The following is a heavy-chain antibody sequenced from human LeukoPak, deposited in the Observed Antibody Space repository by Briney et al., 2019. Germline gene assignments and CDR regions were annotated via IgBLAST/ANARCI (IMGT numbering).Heavy chain of an antibody. J-gene: IGHJ4*02. CDR2: ISGSGGST. CDR3: AKGGFRISDDY. CDR1: GFTFSSYA. V-gene: IGHV3-23*01. D-gene: IGHD2/OR15-2a*01. Sequence: GGSLRLSCAASGFTFSSYAMSWVRQAPGKGLEWVSAISGSGGSTYYADSVKGRFTISRDNSKNALYLQMNSQRAEDTAVYYCAKGGFRISDDYWGQGTLVTVSS.